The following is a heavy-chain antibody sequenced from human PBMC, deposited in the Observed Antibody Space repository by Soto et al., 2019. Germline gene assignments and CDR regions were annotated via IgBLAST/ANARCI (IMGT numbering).Heavy chain of an antibody. J-gene: IGHJ4*02. CDR2: IYYSGST. Sequence: ASETLSLTCTVSGDSVSSGSYYWSWIRQPPGKGLEWIGYIYYSGSTNYNPSLKSRVTISVDTSKNQFSLKLSSVTAADTAVYYCARDRGGYNFFDYWGQGTLVTVSS. D-gene: IGHD5-12*01. CDR3: ARDRGGYNFFDY. CDR1: GDSVSSGSYY. V-gene: IGHV4-61*01.